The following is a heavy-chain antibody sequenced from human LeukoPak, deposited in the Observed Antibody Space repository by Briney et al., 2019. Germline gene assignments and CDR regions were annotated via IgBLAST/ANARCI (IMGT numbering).Heavy chain of an antibody. CDR1: GYTFTSYG. D-gene: IGHD2-2*03. CDR3: ARVDIVVVPAAGHFDY. V-gene: IGHV1-18*01. J-gene: IGHJ4*02. Sequence: ASVKVSCKASGYTFTSYGISWVRQAPGQGLEWMGWISAYNGNTNYAQKLQGRVTMNTDTSTSTAYMELRSLRSDDTAVYYCARVDIVVVPAAGHFDYWGQGTLVTVSS. CDR2: ISAYNGNT.